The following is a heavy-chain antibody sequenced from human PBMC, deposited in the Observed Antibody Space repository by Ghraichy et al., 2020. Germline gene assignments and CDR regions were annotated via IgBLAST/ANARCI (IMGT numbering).Heavy chain of an antibody. V-gene: IGHV3-48*02. Sequence: GGSLRLSCAASGFTFSNYSMNWVRRAPGKGVEWISYISSSRNIIYYADSVKGLFTISRDNDKNSLYLQMNSLRDEDTAVYYCARPYCLTSIDYGVYYWYIDLGYHGTLVTVSS. J-gene: IGHJ2*01. CDR1: GFTFSNYS. D-gene: IGHD4-17*01. CDR3: ARPYCLTSIDYGVYYWYIDL. CDR2: ISSSRNII.